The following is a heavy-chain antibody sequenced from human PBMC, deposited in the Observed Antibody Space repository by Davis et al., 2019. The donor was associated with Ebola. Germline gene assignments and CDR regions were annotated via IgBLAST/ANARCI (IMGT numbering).Heavy chain of an antibody. Sequence: GESLKISCAASGFTISSYWMMWVRQAPGEGPVWVSHISSDGSFTNYADSVKGRFTISRDNAKNSLYLQMNSLRAEDTAVYYCARDMNYYGSGSYYYYFDYWGQGTLVTVSS. CDR3: ARDMNYYGSGSYYYYFDY. V-gene: IGHV3-74*01. J-gene: IGHJ4*02. CDR1: GFTISSYW. CDR2: ISSDGSFT. D-gene: IGHD3-10*01.